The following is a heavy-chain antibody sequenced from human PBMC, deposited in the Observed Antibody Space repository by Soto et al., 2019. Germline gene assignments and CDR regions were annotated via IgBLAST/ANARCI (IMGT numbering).Heavy chain of an antibody. D-gene: IGHD2-15*01. CDR3: ARHAETYCSAGTSDSLFSFRD. V-gene: IGHV4-59*08. CDR2: IYYSGST. CDR1: GGSISSYY. J-gene: IGHJ4*02. Sequence: QVQLQESGPGLVKPSETLSLTCTVSGGSISSYYWSWIRQPPGKGLEWIGHIYYSGSTNYNPSLKRRGKISVDTSKNQFSLKLSSVTAADTAVYYCARHAETYCSAGTSDSLFSFRDWGQGTLVTVSS.